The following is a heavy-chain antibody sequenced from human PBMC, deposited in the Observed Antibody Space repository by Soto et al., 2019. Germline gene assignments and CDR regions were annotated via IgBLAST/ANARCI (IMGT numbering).Heavy chain of an antibody. CDR1: GGSISSGDYY. CDR2: IYYSGST. J-gene: IGHJ4*02. D-gene: IGHD2-2*02. Sequence: PSETLSLNCTVSGGSISSGDYYWSWIRQPPGKGLEWIGYIYYSGSTYYNPSLKSRVTISVDTSKNQFSLKLSSVTAADTAVYYCARTLGYCSSTSCYILDYWGQGTLVTVSS. CDR3: ARTLGYCSSTSCYILDY. V-gene: IGHV4-30-4*01.